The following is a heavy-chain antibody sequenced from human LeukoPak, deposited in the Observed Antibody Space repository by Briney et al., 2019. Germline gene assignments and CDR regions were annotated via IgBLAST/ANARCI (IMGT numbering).Heavy chain of an antibody. CDR2: IIPIFGTA. CDR1: GGTFSSYA. D-gene: IGHD3-22*01. CDR3: ARDESRYYYDSSGYYPPHFDY. J-gene: IGHJ4*02. V-gene: IGHV1-69*01. Sequence: ASVKVSCKASGGTFSSYAISWVRQAPGQGLEWMGGIIPIFGTANYAQKFQGRVTITAGESTSTAYMELSSLRSEDTAVYYCARDESRYYYDSSGYYPPHFDYWGQGTLVTVSS.